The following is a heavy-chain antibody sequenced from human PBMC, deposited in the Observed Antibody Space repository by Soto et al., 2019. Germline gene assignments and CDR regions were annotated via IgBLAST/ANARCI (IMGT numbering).Heavy chain of an antibody. J-gene: IGHJ6*02. V-gene: IGHV4-31*03. D-gene: IGHD6-19*01. CDR2: IYYSGST. Sequence: SETLSLTCTVSGGSISSGGYYWSWIRQHPGKGLEWIGYIYYSGSTYYNPSLKSRVTISVDTSKNQFSLKLSSVTAADTAVYSCARDRGPFWLIAVAGTSNGMDVWGQGTTVTAP. CDR1: GGSISSGGYY. CDR3: ARDRGPFWLIAVAGTSNGMDV.